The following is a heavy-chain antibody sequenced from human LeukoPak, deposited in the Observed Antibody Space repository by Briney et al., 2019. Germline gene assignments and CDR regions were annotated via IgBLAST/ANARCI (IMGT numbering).Heavy chain of an antibody. CDR3: ARGTMVRGPLAFDI. D-gene: IGHD3-10*01. CDR1: GGSISSSSYY. Sequence: PSETLSLTCTVSGGSISSSSYYWGWIRQPPGKGLEWIGSIYYSGSTYYNPSLKSRVTISVDTSKNQFSLKLSSVTAADTAVYYCARGTMVRGPLAFDIWGQGTMVTVSS. V-gene: IGHV4-39*07. J-gene: IGHJ3*02. CDR2: IYYSGST.